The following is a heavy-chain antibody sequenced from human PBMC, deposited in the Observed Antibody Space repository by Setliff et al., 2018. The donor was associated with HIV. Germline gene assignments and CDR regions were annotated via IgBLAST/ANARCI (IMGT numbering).Heavy chain of an antibody. CDR3: ARVGDGYNSFDY. V-gene: IGHV1-46*01. D-gene: IGHD5-12*01. J-gene: IGHJ4*02. CDR2: INPSGGST. Sequence: ASVMVSCKASGYSFTFYSMHWVRQAPGHGLEWMGIINPSGGSTTYSQKSQGRVIMTRDTSTSTVYMELNSLRSEDTAVYYCARVGDGYNSFDYWGQGTLVTVSS. CDR1: GYSFTFYS.